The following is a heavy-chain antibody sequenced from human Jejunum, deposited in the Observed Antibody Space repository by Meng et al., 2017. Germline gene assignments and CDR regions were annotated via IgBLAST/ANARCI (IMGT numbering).Heavy chain of an antibody. J-gene: IGHJ4*02. CDR3: ARVDSSASFDY. Sequence: QVQLQESGPGLVKPSETLSPTCAVSGASISSSNWWSWVRQSPGKGLEWIGEIYHRGNINYNPSLKSRVTISVDKSKNQFSLKLNSVTAADTAVYYCARVDSSASFDYWGQGTLVTVSS. CDR2: IYHRGNI. V-gene: IGHV4-4*02. CDR1: GASISSSNW. D-gene: IGHD6-6*01.